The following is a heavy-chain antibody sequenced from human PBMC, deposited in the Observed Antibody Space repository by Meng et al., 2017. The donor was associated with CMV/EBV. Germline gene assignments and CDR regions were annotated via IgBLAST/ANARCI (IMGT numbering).Heavy chain of an antibody. V-gene: IGHV1-18*01. J-gene: IGHJ4*02. D-gene: IGHD3-9*01. CDR1: GYTFTSYG. CDR3: ATDILTHFDY. CDR2: ISAYNGNT. Sequence: QVQLGQSGVRVKNPGPSIKAACKASGYTFTSYGISWVRQAPGQGLEWMGWISAYNGNTNYAQKLQGRVTMTTDTSTSTAYMELRSLRSDDTAVYYCATDILTHFDYWGQGTLVTVSS.